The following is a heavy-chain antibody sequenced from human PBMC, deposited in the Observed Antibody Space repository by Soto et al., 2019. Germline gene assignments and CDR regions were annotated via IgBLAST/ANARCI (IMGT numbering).Heavy chain of an antibody. V-gene: IGHV3-23*01. D-gene: IGHD6-6*01. Sequence: GGSLRLSCAASGFTLDNYAMSCVRQAAGKGLEWVSSVSGSGDRTFYADSVKGRFTVSRDNSKNTLTLQMNSLRAEDTAIYYCAKDRTLAARLLLYFDSWAQGSRVTVSS. J-gene: IGHJ4*02. CDR1: GFTLDNYA. CDR2: VSGSGDRT. CDR3: AKDRTLAARLLLYFDS.